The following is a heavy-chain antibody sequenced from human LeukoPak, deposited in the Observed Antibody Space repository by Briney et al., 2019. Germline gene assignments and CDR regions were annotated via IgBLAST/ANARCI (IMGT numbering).Heavy chain of an antibody. CDR1: GSTFDDYA. V-gene: IGHV3-9*01. J-gene: IGHJ4*02. CDR2: ISWNSGSI. D-gene: IGHD3-16*02. CDR3: XXXXXXXGGVIVVDPYFDY. Sequence: GGSLRLSCAASGSTFDDYAMHWVRQAPGKGLEWVSGISWNSGSIGYADSVKGRFTISRDNAKNSLYLQMNSLRAEDTALYYXXXXXXXXGGVIVVDPYFDYWGQGTLVTVSS.